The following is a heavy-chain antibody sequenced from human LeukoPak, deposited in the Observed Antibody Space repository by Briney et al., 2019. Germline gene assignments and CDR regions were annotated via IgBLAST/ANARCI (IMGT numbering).Heavy chain of an antibody. J-gene: IGHJ5*02. Sequence: SETLSLTCTVSGDSISSGGYYWSWIRPQPGKGLEWIGYIYNSGSTYYNASLKSRVTRSVDTSKNQFSLKLSSVTAANTAVYYCARSKYQLLSQYNWFDPWGQGTRV. CDR3: ARSKYQLLSQYNWFDP. CDR1: GDSISSGGYY. V-gene: IGHV4-31*03. CDR2: IYNSGST. D-gene: IGHD2-2*01.